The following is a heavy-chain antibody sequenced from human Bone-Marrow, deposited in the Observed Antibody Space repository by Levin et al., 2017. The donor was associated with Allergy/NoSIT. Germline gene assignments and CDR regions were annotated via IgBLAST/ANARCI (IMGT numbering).Heavy chain of an antibody. D-gene: IGHD3-16*01. CDR1: GYNFTNND. V-gene: IGHV1-8*01. CDR3: ARGRTYGGNGMDV. Sequence: ASVKVSCKASGYNFTNNDINWVRQANGQGLDWMGWMNPKSGESGYAQKFQGRLTMTRNKSTRTAYMELISLRSEDTAVYYCARGRTYGGNGMDVWGQGTAVIVSS. CDR2: MNPKSGES. J-gene: IGHJ6*02.